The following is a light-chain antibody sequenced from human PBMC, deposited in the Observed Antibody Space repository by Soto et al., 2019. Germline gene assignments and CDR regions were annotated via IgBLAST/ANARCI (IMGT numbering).Light chain of an antibody. CDR3: AAWDDSLNGHV. J-gene: IGLJ1*01. V-gene: IGLV1-44*01. CDR1: SSNIGTSS. Sequence: GVHRQGVSITKSGSSSNIGTSSVHWFQQLPGTAPKLLISTTNQRPSGVPERFSGSKSGTSASLAISGLQSEDEADYYCAAWDDSLNGHVFGTGTKVTVL. CDR2: TTN.